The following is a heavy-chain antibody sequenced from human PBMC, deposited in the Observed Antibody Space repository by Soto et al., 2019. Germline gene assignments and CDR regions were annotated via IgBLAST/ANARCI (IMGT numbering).Heavy chain of an antibody. D-gene: IGHD3-22*01. V-gene: IGHV4-38-2*01. CDR3: ARVGPWVPYYYDSSPYTFENWFDP. CDR1: GYSISSGYY. Sequence: SETLSLTCAVSGYSISSGYYWGWLRQPPGKGLECIGSIYHGGSTYYNPSLNSRVTLSIDMTNNHVSLILNSVTAADTAVYYCARVGPWVPYYYDSSPYTFENWFDPWGQGTLVTVSS. J-gene: IGHJ5*02. CDR2: IYHGGST.